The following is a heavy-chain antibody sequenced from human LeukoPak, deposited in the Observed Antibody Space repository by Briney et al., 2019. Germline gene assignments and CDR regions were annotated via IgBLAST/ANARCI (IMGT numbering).Heavy chain of an antibody. CDR2: INTDGSST. CDR3: ARVLRSHGDLFDY. Sequence: GGSLRLSCAASGFTFSSYWMHWVRQAPVEGLVWVSRINTDGSSTSYADSVKGRFTISRDNAKNTLYLQMNSLRAEDTAVYYCARVLRSHGDLFDYWGQGTLVTVSS. J-gene: IGHJ4*02. V-gene: IGHV3-74*01. CDR1: GFTFSSYW. D-gene: IGHD4-17*01.